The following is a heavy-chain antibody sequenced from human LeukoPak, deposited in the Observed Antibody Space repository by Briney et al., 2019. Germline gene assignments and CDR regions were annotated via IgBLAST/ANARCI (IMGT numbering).Heavy chain of an antibody. Sequence: GGSLRLSCAASGFTFDDYGMSWVRQAPGKGLEWVSGINWNGGSTGYADSVKGRFTISRDNAKNSLYLQMNSLRAEDTALYYCARRGSSGWYWGNNWFDPWGQGTLVTVSS. CDR1: GFTFDDYG. CDR3: ARRGSSGWYWGNNWFDP. J-gene: IGHJ5*02. V-gene: IGHV3-20*04. CDR2: INWNGGST. D-gene: IGHD6-19*01.